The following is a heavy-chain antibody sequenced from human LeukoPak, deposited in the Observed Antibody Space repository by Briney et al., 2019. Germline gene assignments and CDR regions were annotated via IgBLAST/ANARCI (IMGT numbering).Heavy chain of an antibody. CDR3: SRWQDGYIRSLDY. V-gene: IGHV1-18*01. CDR1: GYTFTSYG. Sequence: GASVKVSCKASGYTFTSYGISWVRQAPGQGLEWMGWISAYNGNTNYAQTLQGRVTMTTDTSTSTAYMELRSLRSDDTAVYCCSRWQDGYIRSLDYWGQGTLVTVSS. CDR2: ISAYNGNT. D-gene: IGHD5-24*01. J-gene: IGHJ4*02.